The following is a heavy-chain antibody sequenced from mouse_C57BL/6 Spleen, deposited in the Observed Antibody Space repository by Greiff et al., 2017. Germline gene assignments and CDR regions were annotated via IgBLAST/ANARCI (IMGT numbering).Heavy chain of an antibody. CDR2: FYPGSGSI. Sequence: VQLQQSGAELVKPGASVKLSCKASGYTFTEYTIHWVKQRSGQGLEWIGWFYPGSGSIKYNEKFKDKATLTADKSSSTVYMELSRLTSEDSAVYFCARHEEANYYGSSYFDYWGQGTTLTVSS. D-gene: IGHD1-1*01. J-gene: IGHJ2*01. V-gene: IGHV1-62-2*01. CDR3: ARHEEANYYGSSYFDY. CDR1: GYTFTEYT.